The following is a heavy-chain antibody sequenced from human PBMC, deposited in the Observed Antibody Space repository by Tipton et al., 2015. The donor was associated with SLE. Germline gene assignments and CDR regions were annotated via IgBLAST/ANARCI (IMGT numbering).Heavy chain of an antibody. D-gene: IGHD5-24*01. Sequence: TLSLTCTVSDDSFTRHYWSWFRQPPGKGLEWVGCIYHRGDTAYNTSLKSRVTMSVDTSKKQVSLKLSSVTAADTAVYYCARDQEMTSGENRFDPWGQGTLVTVSS. J-gene: IGHJ5*02. V-gene: IGHV4-59*11. CDR2: IYHRGDT. CDR3: ARDQEMTSGENRFDP. CDR1: DDSFTRHY.